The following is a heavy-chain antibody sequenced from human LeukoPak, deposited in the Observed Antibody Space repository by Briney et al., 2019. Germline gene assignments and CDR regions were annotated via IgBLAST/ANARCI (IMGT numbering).Heavy chain of an antibody. CDR1: GFAFSNYA. CDR3: ARALAVAGRFYFDY. J-gene: IGHJ4*02. V-gene: IGHV4-59*01. D-gene: IGHD6-19*01. CDR2: IYYSGST. Sequence: GSLRLSCAASGFAFSNYAMSWVRQAPGKGLEWIGYIYYSGSTNYNPSLKSRVTISVDTSKNQFSLKLSSVTAADTAVYYCARALAVAGRFYFDYWGQGTLVTVSS.